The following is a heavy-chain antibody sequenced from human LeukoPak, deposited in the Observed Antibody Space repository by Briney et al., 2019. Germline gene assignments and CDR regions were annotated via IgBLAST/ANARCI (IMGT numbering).Heavy chain of an antibody. J-gene: IGHJ4*02. CDR1: GGTFSSYA. D-gene: IGHD6-13*01. V-gene: IGHV1-69*13. CDR2: IIPIFGTA. Sequence: SVKVSCKASGGTFSSYAISWVRQAPGQGLEWMGGIIPIFGTANYAQKFQGRVTITADESTSTAYMELSSLRSEDTAVYYCARVRGSSRDGTLRYMDVWGQGTLVTVSS. CDR3: ARVRGSSRDGTLRYMDV.